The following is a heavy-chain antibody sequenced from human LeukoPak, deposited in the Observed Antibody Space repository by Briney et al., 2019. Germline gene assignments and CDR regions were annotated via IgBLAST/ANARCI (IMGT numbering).Heavy chain of an antibody. Sequence: PSETLSLTCTVSGGSVTNSYYWSWIRQPPGKELEWIGYILYSGSTNYNPSLKSRVTMSVDTSKNQFSLNLNSVTDADTAVYYCARRWTKGYYFDYWGQGTLVTVPS. V-gene: IGHV4-61*01. J-gene: IGHJ4*02. CDR2: ILYSGST. CDR1: GGSVTNSYY. CDR3: ARRWTKGYYFDY. D-gene: IGHD5-24*01.